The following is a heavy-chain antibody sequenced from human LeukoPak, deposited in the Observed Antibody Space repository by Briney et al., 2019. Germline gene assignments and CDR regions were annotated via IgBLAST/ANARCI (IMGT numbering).Heavy chain of an antibody. CDR2: IKQDGREK. Sequence: PGGSLRLSCAASGFTFSSYWMSWVRQAPGKGREWVANIKQDGREKYYVDSVKGRFTISRDNAKNSLYLQMNSLRAEDTAVYYCATENAYYDFWSGYYRNLNWFDPWGQGTLVTVSS. J-gene: IGHJ5*02. V-gene: IGHV3-7*01. D-gene: IGHD3-3*01. CDR3: ATENAYYDFWSGYYRNLNWFDP. CDR1: GFTFSSYW.